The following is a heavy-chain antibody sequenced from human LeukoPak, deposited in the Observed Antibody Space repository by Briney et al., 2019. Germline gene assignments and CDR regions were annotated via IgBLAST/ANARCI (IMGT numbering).Heavy chain of an antibody. CDR1: GFTFSSYA. Sequence: PGGSLRLSCAASGFTFSSYAMSWVRQAPGKGLEWVANIRQDGGEKSYVDSVRGRFTISRDNAKNSLLLQMNSLRAEDTAVYYCASHSGYYYYMDVWGKGTTVTVSS. V-gene: IGHV3-7*01. CDR2: IRQDGGEK. D-gene: IGHD1-26*01. J-gene: IGHJ6*03. CDR3: ASHSGYYYYMDV.